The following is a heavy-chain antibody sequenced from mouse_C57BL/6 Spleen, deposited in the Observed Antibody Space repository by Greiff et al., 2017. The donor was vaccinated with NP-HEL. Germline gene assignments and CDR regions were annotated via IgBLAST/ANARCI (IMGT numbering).Heavy chain of an antibody. CDR1: GYTFTGYW. D-gene: IGHD2-4*01. V-gene: IGHV1-9*01. Sequence: QVQLKESGAELMKPGASVKLSCKATGYTFTGYWIEWVKQRPGHGLEWIGEILSGSGSTNYNEKFKGKATFTADTSSNTAYMQLSSLTTEDSAIYYCARWGIYDYAGAYWGQGTLVTVSA. CDR3: ARWGIYDYAGAY. CDR2: ILSGSGST. J-gene: IGHJ3*01.